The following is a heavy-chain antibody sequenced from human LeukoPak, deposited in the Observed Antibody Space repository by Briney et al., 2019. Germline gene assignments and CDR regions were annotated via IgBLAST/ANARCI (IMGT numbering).Heavy chain of an antibody. CDR1: GFTFSSFA. CDR2: ITGGANSV. CDR3: AKGAAAGKVDWFDP. J-gene: IGHJ5*02. Sequence: GGSLRLSCAASGFTFSSFAMTWVRHAPGKAPEGVSSITGGANSVFYADTVKGRFTFSRDNSKNTLYLQMHSLRAEDTAVYYCAKGAAAGKVDWFDPWGQGTLVTVSS. D-gene: IGHD6-13*01. V-gene: IGHV3-23*01.